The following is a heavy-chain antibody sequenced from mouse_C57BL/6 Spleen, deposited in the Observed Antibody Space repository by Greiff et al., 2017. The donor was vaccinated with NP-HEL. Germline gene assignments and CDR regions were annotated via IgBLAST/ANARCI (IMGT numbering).Heavy chain of an antibody. Sequence: VQLQQSGAELVRPGASVTLSCKASGYTFTDYEMHWVKQTPVHGLEWIGAIDPETGGTAYNQKFKGKAILTADKSSSTAYMELRSLTSEDSAVYYCTRSPNYYGSSLSYWYFDVWGAGTTVTVSS. CDR2: IDPETGGT. J-gene: IGHJ1*01. V-gene: IGHV1-15*01. CDR3: TRSPNYYGSSLSYWYFDV. CDR1: GYTFTDYE. D-gene: IGHD1-1*01.